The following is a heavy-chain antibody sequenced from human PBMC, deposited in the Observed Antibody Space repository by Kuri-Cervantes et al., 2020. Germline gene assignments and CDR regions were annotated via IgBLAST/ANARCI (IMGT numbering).Heavy chain of an antibody. D-gene: IGHD2-21*02. V-gene: IGHV3-23*01. Sequence: GGSLRLSCAASGFTFSSYAMSWVRQAPGKGLEWVSAISGSGGSTYYADSVKGRFTISRDNSKNMLFLQMNSPRGEDTAMYYCARYVDVEASCGDCDAFDIWGQGTMVTVSS. CDR1: GFTFSSYA. CDR2: ISGSGGST. J-gene: IGHJ3*02. CDR3: ARYVDVEASCGDCDAFDI.